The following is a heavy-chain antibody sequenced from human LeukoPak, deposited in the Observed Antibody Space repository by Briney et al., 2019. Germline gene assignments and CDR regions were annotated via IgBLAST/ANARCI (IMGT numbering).Heavy chain of an antibody. V-gene: IGHV4-39*07. Sequence: SETLSLTCTVSGGSISSGDYYWSWIRQPPGKGLEWIGEINHSGSTNYNPSLKSRVTISVDTSKNQFSLKLSSVTAADTAVYYCARIEHDSSGYYPPDYWGQGTLVTVSS. CDR2: INHSGST. D-gene: IGHD3-22*01. J-gene: IGHJ4*02. CDR3: ARIEHDSSGYYPPDY. CDR1: GGSISSGDYY.